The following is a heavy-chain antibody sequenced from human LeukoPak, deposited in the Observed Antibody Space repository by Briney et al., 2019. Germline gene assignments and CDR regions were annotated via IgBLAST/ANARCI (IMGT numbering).Heavy chain of an antibody. Sequence: SETLSLTCTVSGGSISRYYWCWIRHSPGKGQEWSGFISYTGSTEYYPSLKSRVTFSVDTSKNQFSLNLSSVTAADTAVYYCARTEKYYYGPETFYFFEYWGQGILVTVSS. CDR2: ISYTGST. CDR1: GGSISRYY. V-gene: IGHV4-59*01. J-gene: IGHJ4*02. CDR3: ARTEKYYYGPETFYFFEY. D-gene: IGHD3-10*01.